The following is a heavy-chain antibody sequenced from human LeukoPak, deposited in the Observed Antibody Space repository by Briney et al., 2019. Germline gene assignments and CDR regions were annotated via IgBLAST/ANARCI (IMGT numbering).Heavy chain of an antibody. J-gene: IGHJ4*02. CDR3: SRDGDVTGETFDY. CDR1: GFTFSSFA. Sequence: PGGSLRLSCAASGFTFSSFAMHWVRQAPGKGLEWVAVMSSDGTRENYADSVKGRFTISRDNSKSTLFLQMSSLRPEDTAVYYCSRDGDVTGETFDYWGQGALATVSS. V-gene: IGHV3-30*15. CDR2: MSSDGTRE. D-gene: IGHD2-21*02.